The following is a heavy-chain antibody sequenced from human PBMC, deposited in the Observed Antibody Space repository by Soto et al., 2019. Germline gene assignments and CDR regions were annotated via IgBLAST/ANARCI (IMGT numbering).Heavy chain of an antibody. Sequence: QVQLVQSGAEVKKPGASVKVSCKASGYTFTDYYIHWVRQAPGQGLEWMGWINPNSGGTNYAQKCQGRVTMTRDTPISTAYMELSRLRSDDTAVYYCERSPPGDSKTNWFDPWGQGTLVTVSS. CDR2: INPNSGGT. J-gene: IGHJ5*02. V-gene: IGHV1-2*02. D-gene: IGHD4-4*01. CDR1: GYTFTDYY. CDR3: ERSPPGDSKTNWFDP.